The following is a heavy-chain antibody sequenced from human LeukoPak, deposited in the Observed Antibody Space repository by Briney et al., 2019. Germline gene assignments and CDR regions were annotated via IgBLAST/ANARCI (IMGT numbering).Heavy chain of an antibody. V-gene: IGHV4-4*02. CDR3: ARTAYCGGDCYSFDY. D-gene: IGHD2-21*02. CDR1: GGSISSSNW. J-gene: IGHJ4*02. CDR2: IYHSGST. Sequence: PSGTLSLTCAVSGGSISSSNWWSWVRQPPGKGLEWIGYIYHSGSTYYNPSLKSRVTISVDRSKNQFSLKLSSVTAADTAVYYCARTAYCGGDCYSFDYWGQGTLVTVSS.